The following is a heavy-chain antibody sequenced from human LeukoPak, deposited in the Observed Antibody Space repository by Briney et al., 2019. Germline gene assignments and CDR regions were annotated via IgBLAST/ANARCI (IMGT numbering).Heavy chain of an antibody. CDR1: GGSISSYY. J-gene: IGHJ5*02. Sequence: SETLSLTCTVSGGSISSYYWSWIRQPPGKGLEWIGYIYYSGSTNYNPSLKSRVTISVDTSKNQFSLKLSSVTAADTAVYYCARVRSSKGSNWFDPWGQGTPVTVSS. CDR2: IYYSGST. CDR3: ARVRSSKGSNWFDP. V-gene: IGHV4-59*01.